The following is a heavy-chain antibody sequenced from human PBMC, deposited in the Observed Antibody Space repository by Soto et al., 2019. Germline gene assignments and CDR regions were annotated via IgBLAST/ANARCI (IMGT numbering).Heavy chain of an antibody. CDR3: ARDRVAAVTSTTYYYYGMDV. V-gene: IGHV3-74*01. D-gene: IGHD6-13*01. CDR2: INSDGSTT. Sequence: PGGSLRLSCAASGFTFSSYWMHWVRQAPGKGLVWVSRINSDGSTTSYADSVKGRFTISRDNSKNTLYLQMNSLRAEDTAVYYCARDRVAAVTSTTYYYYGMDVWGQGTTVTVSS. J-gene: IGHJ6*02. CDR1: GFTFSSYW.